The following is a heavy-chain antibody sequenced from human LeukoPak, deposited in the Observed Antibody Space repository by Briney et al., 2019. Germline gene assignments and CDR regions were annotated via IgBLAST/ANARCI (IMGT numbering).Heavy chain of an antibody. CDR3: ARHVGYGNNWFDP. D-gene: IGHD5-18*01. Sequence: SETLSLTCTVSGGSISSYYWSWIRQPPGKGLEWIGYIYYSGSTNYNPSLKSRVAISVDTSKNQFSLKLRSLTAADTAVYNCARHVGYGNNWFDPWGQGTLVTVSS. CDR1: GGSISSYY. CDR2: IYYSGST. J-gene: IGHJ5*02. V-gene: IGHV4-59*08.